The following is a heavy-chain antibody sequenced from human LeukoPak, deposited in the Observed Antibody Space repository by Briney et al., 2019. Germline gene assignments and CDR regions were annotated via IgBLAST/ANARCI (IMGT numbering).Heavy chain of an antibody. CDR1: GFTFSSYG. J-gene: IGHJ3*02. CDR2: IWYDGSNK. CDR3: ARGIGEQLVFGAFDI. V-gene: IGHV3-33*01. Sequence: GGSLRLSCAASGFTFSSYGMHWVRQAPGKGLEWVAVIWYDGSNKYYADSVEGRFTISRDNSKSTLYLQMNSLRAEDTAVYYCARGIGEQLVFGAFDIWGQGTMVTVSS. D-gene: IGHD6-6*01.